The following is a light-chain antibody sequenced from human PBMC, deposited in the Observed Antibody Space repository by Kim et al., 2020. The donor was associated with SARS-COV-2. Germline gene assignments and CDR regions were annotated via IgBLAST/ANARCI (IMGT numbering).Light chain of an antibody. Sequence: GQSITISCTGTSSDVGGYNHVSWYQQHPGKVPKLLIYEVSKWPSGVSNRFSGSKSGNTASLTISGLQAEDEADYYCASFAPSNTWVFGGGTELTVL. CDR1: SSDVGGYNH. V-gene: IGLV2-14*01. CDR3: ASFAPSNTWV. J-gene: IGLJ3*02. CDR2: EVS.